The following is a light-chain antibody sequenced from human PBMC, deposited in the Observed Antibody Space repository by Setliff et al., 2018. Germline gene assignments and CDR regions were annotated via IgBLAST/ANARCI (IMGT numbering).Light chain of an antibody. CDR1: SSDVGDYKY. V-gene: IGLV2-14*01. CDR3: SSYTSLSTRV. Sequence: QSALTQPPSASGSPGQSATISCTGTSSDVGDYKYVSWYQQLPGKAPKLIIFEVSNRPSGIPNRFSGSKSGNTASLSISGLQAEDEADYYCSSYTSLSTRVFGTGTKVTVL. J-gene: IGLJ1*01. CDR2: EVS.